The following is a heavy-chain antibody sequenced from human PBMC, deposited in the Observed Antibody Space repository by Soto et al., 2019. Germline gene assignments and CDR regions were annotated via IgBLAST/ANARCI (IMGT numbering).Heavy chain of an antibody. Sequence: ASVKVSCKASGYTFTSYGISWVRQAPGQGLEWMGWISAYNGNTNYAQKLQGRVTMTTDTSTSTAYMELRSLRSDDTAVYYCARDQTVVVVPAAMNYYYMDVWGKGTTVTVSS. J-gene: IGHJ6*03. CDR1: GYTFTSYG. CDR2: ISAYNGNT. CDR3: ARDQTVVVVPAAMNYYYMDV. V-gene: IGHV1-18*01. D-gene: IGHD2-2*01.